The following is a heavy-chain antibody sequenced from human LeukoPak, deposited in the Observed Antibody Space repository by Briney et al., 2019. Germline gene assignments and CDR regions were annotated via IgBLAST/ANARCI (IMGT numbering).Heavy chain of an antibody. V-gene: IGHV3-23*01. CDR1: GFTFSSCA. Sequence: PGGSLRLSCAASGFTFSSCAMSWVRQAPGKGLEWVSAISGSGGSTYYADSVKGRFTISRDNSKNTPYLQMNSLRAEDTAVYYCAKDGYIVVVPAATGLDYWGQGTLVTVSS. CDR3: AKDGYIVVVPAATGLDY. D-gene: IGHD2-2*01. CDR2: ISGSGGST. J-gene: IGHJ4*02.